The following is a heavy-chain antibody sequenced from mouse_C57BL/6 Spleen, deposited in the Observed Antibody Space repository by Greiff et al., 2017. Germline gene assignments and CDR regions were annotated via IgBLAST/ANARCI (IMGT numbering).Heavy chain of an antibody. CDR1: GFTFRSYG. V-gene: IGHV5-6*02. Sequence: EVKLVESGGDLVKPGGSLKLSCAASGFTFRSYGMSWVRQTPDKRLEWVATISSGGSYTYYPDSVKGRFTISRDNAKNTLYLQMSSLKSEDTAMYYCARRGIREYAMDYWGQGTSVTVSS. J-gene: IGHJ4*01. D-gene: IGHD3-3*01. CDR2: ISSGGSYT. CDR3: ARRGIREYAMDY.